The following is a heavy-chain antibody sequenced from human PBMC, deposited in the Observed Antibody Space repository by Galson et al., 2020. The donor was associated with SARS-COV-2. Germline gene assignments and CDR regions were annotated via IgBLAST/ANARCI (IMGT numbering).Heavy chain of an antibody. CDR1: GGTFSNYS. CDR3: ARDRGYDFERGSRPYYFDS. V-gene: IGHV1-69*13. J-gene: IGHJ4*02. CDR2: IIPIFGTP. Sequence: SSVKVYCKASGGTFSNYSINWVRQAPGQGLEWMGGIIPIFGTPRYAQRFHGGVTIFADDFTNTAYMELTSLRSEDTAVYYCARDRGYDFERGSRPYYFDSWGQGTLVTVSS. D-gene: IGHD3-3*01.